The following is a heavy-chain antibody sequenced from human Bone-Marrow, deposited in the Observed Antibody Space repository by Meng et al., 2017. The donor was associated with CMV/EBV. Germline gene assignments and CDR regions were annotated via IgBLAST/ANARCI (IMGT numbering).Heavy chain of an antibody. Sequence: GESLKISCAVSGFTFNTYAMHWVRQAPGKGLQWVAYISLDGSDVYYAESVKGRFVISRDNSKNSLFLQMSSLRLDDTAVYYCARDPSKFFGVKYPYYFDYWGQGTLVTVSS. D-gene: IGHD3-3*01. CDR1: GFTFNTYA. CDR3: ARDPSKFFGVKYPYYFDY. V-gene: IGHV3-30*09. J-gene: IGHJ4*02. CDR2: ISLDGSDV.